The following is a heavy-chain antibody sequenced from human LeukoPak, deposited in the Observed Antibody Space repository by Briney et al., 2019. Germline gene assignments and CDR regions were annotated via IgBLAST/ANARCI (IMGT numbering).Heavy chain of an antibody. CDR3: TTSGYDYDYYYGTDV. D-gene: IGHD5-12*01. Sequence: GGSLRLSCAASGFTFSNAWMSWVRQAPGKGLEWVGRIKSKTNGGTTDYAAPVKGRFTISRDDSKNTLYPQMNSLKTEDTAVYYCTTSGYDYDYYYGTDVWGQGTTVTVSS. J-gene: IGHJ6*02. CDR2: IKSKTNGGTT. CDR1: GFTFSNAW. V-gene: IGHV3-15*01.